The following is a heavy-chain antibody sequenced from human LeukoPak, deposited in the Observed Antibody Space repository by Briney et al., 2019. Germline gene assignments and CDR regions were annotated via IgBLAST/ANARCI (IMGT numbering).Heavy chain of an antibody. V-gene: IGHV4-38-2*02. CDR3: ARDRELLWFGELSEYYYMDV. CDR2: IYHSGST. J-gene: IGHJ6*03. D-gene: IGHD3-10*01. Sequence: SEPLSLICAVSGYSISSGYYWGWIRQPPGKGLEWIGSIYHSGSTYYNPSLKSRVTISVDTSKNQFSLKLSSVTAADTAVYYCARDRELLWFGELSEYYYMDVWGKGTTVTVSS. CDR1: GYSISSGYY.